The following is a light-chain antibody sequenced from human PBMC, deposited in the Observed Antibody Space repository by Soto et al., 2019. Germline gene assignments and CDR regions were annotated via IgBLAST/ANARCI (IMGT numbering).Light chain of an antibody. CDR1: QSVSSSY. CDR3: QQYGSSPRT. Sequence: EIVLTQSPGTLSLSPGGRATLSCRSSQSVSSSYLAWYQQKPGHAPRLLIYGASSRATGIPDRFSGSGSGTDFTLTISRLEPEDFAVYYCQQYGSSPRTFGQGTKVDIK. J-gene: IGKJ1*01. CDR2: GAS. V-gene: IGKV3-20*01.